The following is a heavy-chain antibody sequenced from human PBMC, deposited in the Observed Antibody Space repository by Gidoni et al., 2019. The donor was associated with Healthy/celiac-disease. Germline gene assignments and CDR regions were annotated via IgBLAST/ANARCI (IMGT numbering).Heavy chain of an antibody. Sequence: QVQLQESGPGLVKPSQTLSLTCPVSGCSISSGGYYWSWIHQHPGKGLEWIGYIYYSGSTYYNPSLKSRVTISVDTSKNQFSLKLSSVTAADTAVYYCARANYDFWSGYLFYFDYWGQGTLVTVSS. D-gene: IGHD3-3*01. CDR1: GCSISSGGYY. CDR2: IYYSGST. V-gene: IGHV4-31*03. CDR3: ARANYDFWSGYLFYFDY. J-gene: IGHJ4*02.